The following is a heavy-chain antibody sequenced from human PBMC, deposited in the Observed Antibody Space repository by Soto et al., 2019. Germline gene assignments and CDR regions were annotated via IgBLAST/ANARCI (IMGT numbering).Heavy chain of an antibody. D-gene: IGHD6-19*01. V-gene: IGHV1-69*01. CDR2: IIPIFGTT. J-gene: IGHJ2*01. CDR1: GGTFNSYT. CDR3: ATEKGSGSGWYDRYFDL. Sequence: QVQLVQSGTEVKKPGSSVKVSCQASGGTFNSYTITWVRQAPGQGLEWTGGIIPIFGTTNSAQKFQGRVTITADESTSTAYMELISLRSEDTAVYYCATEKGSGSGWYDRYFDLWGRGTLVTVSS.